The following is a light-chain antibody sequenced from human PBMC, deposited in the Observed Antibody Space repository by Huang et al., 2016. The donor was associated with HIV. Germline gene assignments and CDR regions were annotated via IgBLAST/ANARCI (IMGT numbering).Light chain of an antibody. V-gene: IGKV3-11*01. CDR3: QQRGDWPPKWT. CDR2: DAS. CDR1: QSVDFY. Sequence: EIVLTQSPATLSVSPGERATLSSRASQSVDFYLAWYQQKPGQPPRLLIYDASKRATGIPARFSASGSGTDFTLTISTLEPEDFAVYYCQQRGDWPPKWTFGQGTKVEFK. J-gene: IGKJ1*01.